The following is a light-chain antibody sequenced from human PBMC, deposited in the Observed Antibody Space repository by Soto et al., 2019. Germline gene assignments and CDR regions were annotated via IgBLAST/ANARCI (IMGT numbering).Light chain of an antibody. CDR3: QQYNNWPS. CDR1: QTVSRN. CDR2: DIS. J-gene: IGKJ5*01. Sequence: EVVMTPSPATLSVSPGERATLSCRASQTVSRNLAWYQQRPGQAPSLLIYDISNRAAGVPARFSGSGSETDFTLTIRSLQSEDSAVDVCQQYNNWPSFGQGTRLEIK. V-gene: IGKV3-15*01.